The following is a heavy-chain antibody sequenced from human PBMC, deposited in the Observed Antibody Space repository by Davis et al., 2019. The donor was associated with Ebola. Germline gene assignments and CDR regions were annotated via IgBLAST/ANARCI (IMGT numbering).Heavy chain of an antibody. CDR3: ARENYHGMDL. Sequence: GESLKISCAASGFTFSSYEMNWVRQAPGKGLEWISYIYSRGTTVYYADSVKGRFTISRDNAKDTLYLQMNNLRAEDTAVYYCARENYHGMDLWGQGTTVTVSS. CDR1: GFTFSSYE. CDR2: IYSRGTTV. J-gene: IGHJ6*02. V-gene: IGHV3-48*03.